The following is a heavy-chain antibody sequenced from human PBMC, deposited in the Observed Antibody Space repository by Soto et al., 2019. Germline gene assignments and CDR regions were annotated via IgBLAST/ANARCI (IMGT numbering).Heavy chain of an antibody. Sequence: SLPLSLTYVVSGSYITRHPWSRIRYPPGSGMEWIGFIPYSGSTQYSPSLKSRVTMSVDTSKNQFSLNLSSVTAADTAFYFCARRDYSTSSLGPFDHWGPEILVT. CDR3: ARRDYSTSSLGPFDH. V-gene: IGHV4-59*11. J-gene: IGHJ4*02. CDR2: IPYSGST. D-gene: IGHD6-6*01. CDR1: GSYITRHP.